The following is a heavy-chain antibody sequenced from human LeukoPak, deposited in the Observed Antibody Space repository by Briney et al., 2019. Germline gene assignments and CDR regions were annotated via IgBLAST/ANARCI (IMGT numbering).Heavy chain of an antibody. J-gene: IGHJ5*02. V-gene: IGHV3-21*03. D-gene: IGHD3-22*01. Sequence: GGSLRLSCSASGFTFSSYSMNWVRQAPGKGLEWVSSIRSGSSYIYYADSVKGRFTISRDNAKNSLYLQMNNVRAEDTAVYYCARDSLGGSCYVSWGQGTLVTVSS. CDR2: IRSGSSYI. CDR3: ARDSLGGSCYVS. CDR1: GFTFSSYS.